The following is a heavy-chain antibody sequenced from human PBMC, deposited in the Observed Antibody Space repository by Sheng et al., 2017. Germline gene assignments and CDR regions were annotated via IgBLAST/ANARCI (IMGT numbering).Heavy chain of an antibody. CDR2: VYQSGTT. CDR1: GSSIASDYC. V-gene: IGHV4-38-2*02. CDR3: ARDVKLQLGDPAWYFDL. Sequence: QVQLQESGPGLVEPSETLYLTCTVSGSSIASDYCWDWIRQSPGKGLEWIGSVYQSGTTYINPSLKGRATISVDTSNNKFSLRVTSVTVDDAAVYYCARDVKLQLGDPAWYFDLWGLALWS. D-gene: IGHD3-16*01. J-gene: IGHJ2*01.